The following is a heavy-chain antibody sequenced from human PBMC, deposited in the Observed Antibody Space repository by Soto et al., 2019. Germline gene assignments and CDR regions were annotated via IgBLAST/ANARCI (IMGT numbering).Heavy chain of an antibody. V-gene: IGHV3-11*01. J-gene: IGHJ4*02. D-gene: IGHD1-26*01. Sequence: GGSLRLSCAASGFSFSDYYMSWIRQAPGKGLEWVSYISSSDNTIYYADSVKGRFTISRDNAKNSLYLQMNSLRAEDTAMYYCARYSSGTYSHFDYWGQGTLVTVSS. CDR1: GFSFSDYY. CDR2: ISSSDNTI. CDR3: ARYSSGTYSHFDY.